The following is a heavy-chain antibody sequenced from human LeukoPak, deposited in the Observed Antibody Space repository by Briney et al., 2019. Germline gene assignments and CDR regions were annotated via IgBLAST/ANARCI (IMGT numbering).Heavy chain of an antibody. V-gene: IGHV3-53*01. CDR2: IYSGGST. D-gene: IGHD1-26*01. J-gene: IGHJ4*02. CDR1: GFTVSSNY. CDR3: AKDIEIVGATNGFDY. Sequence: GGSLRLSCAASGFTVSSNYMSWVRQAPGKGLEWVSVIYSGGSTYYADSVKGRFTISRDNSKNTLYLQMNSLRAEDTAVYYCAKDIEIVGATNGFDYWGQGTLVTISS.